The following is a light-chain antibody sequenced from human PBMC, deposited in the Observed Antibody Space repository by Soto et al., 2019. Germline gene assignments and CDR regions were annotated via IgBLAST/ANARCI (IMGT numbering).Light chain of an antibody. CDR1: QSVSSSY. CDR3: QQYGSSPFT. CDR2: GAS. Sequence: EIVLTQSPGTLSLSPGERATLSCRASQSVSSSYLAWYQQKPGQAPRLLIYGASSRATGIPDRCSGSGSWTDYTLTISTLEPEDFAVYYCQQYGSSPFTFGPGPKVDIK. J-gene: IGKJ3*01. V-gene: IGKV3-20*01.